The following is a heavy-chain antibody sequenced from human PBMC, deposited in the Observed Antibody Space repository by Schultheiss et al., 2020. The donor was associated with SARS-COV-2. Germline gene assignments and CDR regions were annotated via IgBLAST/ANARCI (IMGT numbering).Heavy chain of an antibody. Sequence: GSLRLSCTVSYGSISGYYWSLIRQPPGKGLEWIGHVYYSRSSNYNPSVSSRVTISLDTSKNQFSLRLSSVTAADTAVYYCARVGSSWYLEFDYWGQGTLVTVAS. CDR2: VYYSRSS. J-gene: IGHJ4*02. D-gene: IGHD6-13*01. CDR3: ARVGSSWYLEFDY. V-gene: IGHV4-59*01. CDR1: YGSISGYY.